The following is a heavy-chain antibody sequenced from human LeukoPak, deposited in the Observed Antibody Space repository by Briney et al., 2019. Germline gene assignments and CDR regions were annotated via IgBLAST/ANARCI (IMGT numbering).Heavy chain of an antibody. CDR1: GGSISSYY. CDR2: IYYSGST. CDR3: ARALPAVVRGRAFDI. Sequence: SETLSLTCTVSGGSISSYYWSWIRQPPGKGLEWIGYIYYSGSTNYNPSLKSRVTISVDTSKNQFSLKLSSVTAADTAVYYCARALPAVVRGRAFDIWGQGTMVTVSS. D-gene: IGHD4-23*01. J-gene: IGHJ3*02. V-gene: IGHV4-59*01.